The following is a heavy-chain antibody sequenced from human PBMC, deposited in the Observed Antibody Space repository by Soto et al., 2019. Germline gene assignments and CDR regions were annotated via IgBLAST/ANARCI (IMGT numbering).Heavy chain of an antibody. J-gene: IGHJ6*02. CDR2: ISGGTGST. CDR3: AKHVWGITIFGGMDV. V-gene: IGHV3-23*01. Sequence: EVQLLESGGGFVQPGGSLRLSCAASGFTFSSYAMSWVRQAPGKGLEWVSAISGGTGSTYYADSVKGRFTISRDNSKNTLDLQMSSLRAEDTAVYYCAKHVWGITIFGGMDVWGQGTTVTVSS. CDR1: GFTFSSYA. D-gene: IGHD3-9*01.